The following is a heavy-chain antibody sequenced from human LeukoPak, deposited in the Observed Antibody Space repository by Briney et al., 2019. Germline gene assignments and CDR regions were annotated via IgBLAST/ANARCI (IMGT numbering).Heavy chain of an antibody. V-gene: IGHV4-61*08. CDR2: IYYSGST. J-gene: IGHJ4*02. CDR3: ARVLLDYYDSSGYCPNED. Sequence: SETLSLTCIVSGGSINSGDYYWNWIRQHPGKGLEWIGYIYYSGSTNYNPSLKSPVTISVDTSKNQFSLKLSSVTAADTAVYYCARVLLDYYDSSGYCPNEDWGQGTLVTVSS. D-gene: IGHD3-22*01. CDR1: GGSINSGDYY.